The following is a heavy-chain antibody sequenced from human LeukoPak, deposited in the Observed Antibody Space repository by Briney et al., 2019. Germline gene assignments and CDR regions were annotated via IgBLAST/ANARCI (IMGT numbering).Heavy chain of an antibody. Sequence: ASVKVSCKVSGHTLIELSMHWVRQGPGKGLEWMGGFDPEDGETIYAQKFQSRVTMTEDTSTDTAYMELSNLRSEDTAVYYCATDLWFAAAADHGGDYWGPGTLVTVSS. V-gene: IGHV1-24*01. CDR1: GHTLIELS. J-gene: IGHJ4*02. CDR3: ATDLWFAAAADHGGDY. CDR2: FDPEDGET. D-gene: IGHD6-13*01.